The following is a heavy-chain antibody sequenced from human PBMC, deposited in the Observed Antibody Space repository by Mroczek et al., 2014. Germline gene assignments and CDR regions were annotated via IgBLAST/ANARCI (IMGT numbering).Heavy chain of an antibody. J-gene: IGHJ4*02. CDR3: ARGHWYDLWDNYAHQVYFDY. CDR1: GYSFTNHW. Sequence: VQLVQSGAEVKKPGESLKISCKGSGYSFTNHWIGWVRQMPGKGLEWMGIIYPGDSDTRYSPSFEGQVTISADKSISTAYLQWNILKASDTAMYYCARGHWYDLWDNYAHQVYFDYWGQGTLVTVSS. CDR2: IYPGDSDT. V-gene: IGHV5-51*03. D-gene: IGHD3-3*01.